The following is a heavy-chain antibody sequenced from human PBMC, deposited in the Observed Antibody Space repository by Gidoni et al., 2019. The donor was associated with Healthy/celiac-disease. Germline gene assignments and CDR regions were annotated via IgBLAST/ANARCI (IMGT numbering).Heavy chain of an antibody. CDR2: ISYDGSNK. CDR3: AKGALWDTAMVHYFDY. CDR1: GFTFSSYG. D-gene: IGHD5-18*01. V-gene: IGHV3-30*18. J-gene: IGHJ4*02. Sequence: QVQLVESGGGVVQPGRSLRLSCAASGFTFSSYGRHWVRQAPGKGMEWVAGISYDGSNKYYADSVKCRFTMSRDNSKNTLYLQMNSLRAEDTAVYYGAKGALWDTAMVHYFDYWGQGTLVTVSS.